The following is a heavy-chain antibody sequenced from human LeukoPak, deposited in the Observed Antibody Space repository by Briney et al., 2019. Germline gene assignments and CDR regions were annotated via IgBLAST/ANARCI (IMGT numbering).Heavy chain of an antibody. D-gene: IGHD3-9*01. CDR3: AKANRGILTGENWFDP. CDR2: ISWNCGSI. J-gene: IGHJ5*02. CDR1: GFTFDDYA. Sequence: GGSLRLSCAASGFTFDDYAMHWVRQAPGKGLEWVSGISWNCGSIGYADSVKGRFTISRDNAKNSLYLQMNSLSAEDTALYYCAKANRGILTGENWFDPWGQGTLVTVSS. V-gene: IGHV3-9*01.